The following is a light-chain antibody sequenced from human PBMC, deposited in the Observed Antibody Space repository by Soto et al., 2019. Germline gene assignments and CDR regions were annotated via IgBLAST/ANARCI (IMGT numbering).Light chain of an antibody. J-gene: IGLJ1*01. V-gene: IGLV2-18*02. CDR2: EVT. CDR1: SSDVGKYDR. CDR3: SSYTSTSRYV. Sequence: QAVLNQSCCVSGYTGPSAIISSTGTSSDVGKYDRVSWYQQPPGTAPKLIIYEVTNRPSGVPARFSGSKSGNTASLTISGLQAEDEADYYCSSYTSTSRYVFGAGTEVTVL.